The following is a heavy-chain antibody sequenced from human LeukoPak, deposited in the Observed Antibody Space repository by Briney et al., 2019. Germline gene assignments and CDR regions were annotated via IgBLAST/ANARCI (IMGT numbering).Heavy chain of an antibody. J-gene: IGHJ6*02. Sequence: GGSLRLSCAASGFTFSSYGMHWVRQAPGKGLEWVAVIWYDGNNKYYADSVKGRFTISRDNAKNSLYLQMNSLRAEDTAVYYCASIGSLVYYYYGMDRWGQGTTVTVSS. CDR2: IWYDGNNK. D-gene: IGHD3-10*01. V-gene: IGHV3-33*03. CDR3: ASIGSLVYYYYGMDR. CDR1: GFTFSSYG.